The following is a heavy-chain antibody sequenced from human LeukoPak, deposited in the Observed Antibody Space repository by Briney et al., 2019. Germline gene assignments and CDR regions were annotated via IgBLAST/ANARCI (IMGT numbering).Heavy chain of an antibody. Sequence: SETLSLTCAVYGGSFSGYYWSWIRQPPGKGLEWIGEINHSGSTNYNPSLKSRVTTSVDTSKNQFSLKLSSVTAADTAVYYCARGRGRSSSWSYFDYWGQGTLVTVSS. D-gene: IGHD6-13*01. CDR1: GGSFSGYY. CDR2: INHSGST. J-gene: IGHJ4*02. CDR3: ARGRGRSSSWSYFDY. V-gene: IGHV4-34*01.